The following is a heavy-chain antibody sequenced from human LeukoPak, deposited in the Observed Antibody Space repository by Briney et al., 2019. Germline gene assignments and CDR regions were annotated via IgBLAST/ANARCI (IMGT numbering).Heavy chain of an antibody. Sequence: KPGGSLRLSCAASGFTFSSYSMNWVRQAPGKGLEWVSSISTSSIYIYYADSVKGRFTISRDNAKNSLYLQMNSLRAEDTAVYSCARAPHSPSALLGAFDIWGQGTMVTVSS. CDR3: ARAPHSPSALLGAFDI. CDR1: GFTFSSYS. D-gene: IGHD2-21*01. CDR2: ISTSSIYI. V-gene: IGHV3-21*01. J-gene: IGHJ3*02.